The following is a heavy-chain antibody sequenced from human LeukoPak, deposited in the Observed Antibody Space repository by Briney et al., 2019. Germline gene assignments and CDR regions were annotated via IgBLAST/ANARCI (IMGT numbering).Heavy chain of an antibody. Sequence: ASVKVSCKASAYTFTKYFIHWVRQAPGQGLEWMGWINPNSGGTHYAQKFLDRVTMTRDTSISTAYMELSSLRSDDTAVYFCARDDQWELRGYYFDYWGQGTLVTVSS. CDR1: AYTFTKYF. D-gene: IGHD1-26*01. CDR2: INPNSGGT. J-gene: IGHJ4*02. V-gene: IGHV1-2*02. CDR3: ARDDQWELRGYYFDY.